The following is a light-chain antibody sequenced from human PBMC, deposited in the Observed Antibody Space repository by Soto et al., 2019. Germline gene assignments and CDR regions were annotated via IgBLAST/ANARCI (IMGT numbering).Light chain of an antibody. V-gene: IGKV3-11*01. CDR3: QPRSNWPIT. J-gene: IGKJ5*01. Sequence: EIVLTQYPGTLSLSPGERATRSCRASQSVSSYYLAWYQQKPGQAPRLLIYDASSRPTDITARFSGSGSGTDFTITISSLEPEDFALYYCQPRSNWPITVGQGTRLEIK. CDR2: DAS. CDR1: QSVSSY.